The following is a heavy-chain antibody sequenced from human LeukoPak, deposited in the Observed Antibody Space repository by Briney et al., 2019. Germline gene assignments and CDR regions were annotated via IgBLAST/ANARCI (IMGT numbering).Heavy chain of an antibody. Sequence: GGSLRLSCAASGFTFSSYWMSWVRQAPGKGLEWVANIKQDGSEKYYVDSVKGRFTISRDNAKNSLYLQMNSLRAEDTAVYYCARAGYSSRRGTDVWGQGTTVTVSS. CDR2: IKQDGSEK. D-gene: IGHD6-13*01. V-gene: IGHV3-7*04. CDR3: ARAGYSSRRGTDV. CDR1: GFTFSSYW. J-gene: IGHJ6*02.